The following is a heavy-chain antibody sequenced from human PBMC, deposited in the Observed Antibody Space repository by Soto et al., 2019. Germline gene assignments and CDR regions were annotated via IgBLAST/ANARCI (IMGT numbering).Heavy chain of an antibody. J-gene: IGHJ6*02. CDR2: IYYSGST. CDR3: TTGATSGRYVNYYYGIDV. D-gene: IGHD3-3*01. Sequence: SETLSLTCTVSGGSISSSSYYWGWIRQPPGKGLEWIGSIYYSGSTYYNPSRNSRVTRSVDTSKNQFSLKLSSVTAADTAVYYCTTGATSGRYVNYYYGIDVWGQGTTVTVSS. V-gene: IGHV4-39*01. CDR1: GGSISSSSYY.